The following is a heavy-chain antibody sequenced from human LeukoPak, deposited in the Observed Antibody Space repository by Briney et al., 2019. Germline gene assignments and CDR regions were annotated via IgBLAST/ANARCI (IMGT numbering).Heavy chain of an antibody. CDR1: GGSFSGYY. D-gene: IGHD3-22*01. Sequence: SGTLSLTCAVYGGSFSGYYWSWIRQPPGKGLEWIGEINHSGSTNYNPSLKSRVTISVDTSKNQFSLKLSSVTAADTAVYYCARGGDTSGHYYFEYFHHWGQGTLVAVSS. V-gene: IGHV4-34*01. J-gene: IGHJ1*01. CDR2: INHSGST. CDR3: ARGGDTSGHYYFEYFHH.